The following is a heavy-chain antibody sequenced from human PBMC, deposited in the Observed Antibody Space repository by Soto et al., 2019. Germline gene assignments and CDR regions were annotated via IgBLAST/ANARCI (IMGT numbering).Heavy chain of an antibody. CDR1: GFTFSSYA. Sequence: GGSLRLSCAASGFTFSSYAMNWVRQAPGKGLEWVSYISTSSTTIYYADSVKGRFTISRDNAKNSLYLQMNSLRDEDTAVYYCASSGDSRTMYFDYWGQGTLVTVSS. V-gene: IGHV3-48*02. CDR3: ASSGDSRTMYFDY. J-gene: IGHJ4*02. CDR2: ISTSSTTI. D-gene: IGHD6-25*01.